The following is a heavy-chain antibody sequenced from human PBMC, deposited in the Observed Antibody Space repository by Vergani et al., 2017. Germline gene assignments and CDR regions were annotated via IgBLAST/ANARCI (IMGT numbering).Heavy chain of an antibody. CDR3: ARARTAAGTLIWYFDL. D-gene: IGHD6-13*01. CDR2: ISAYNGNT. CDR1: GYIFTTYG. V-gene: IGHV1-18*01. J-gene: IGHJ2*01. Sequence: QVQLVQSGAEVKKPGASVKVSCKASGYIFTTYGLSWLRQAPGQGLEWMGWISAYNGNTNYAQNFQARGTMTTDTSTGTAYMGLRSLRSDDTAVYYCARARTAAGTLIWYFDLWGRGTLVTVSS.